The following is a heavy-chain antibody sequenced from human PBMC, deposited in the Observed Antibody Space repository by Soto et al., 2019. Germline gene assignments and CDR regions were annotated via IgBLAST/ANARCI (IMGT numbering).Heavy chain of an antibody. D-gene: IGHD6-13*01. CDR2: INAGNGNT. V-gene: IGHV1-3*01. CDR1: GYTFTSYA. CDR3: ARPLVAAAGMVYYGMDV. J-gene: IGHJ6*02. Sequence: QVQLVQSGAEVKKPGASVKVSCKASGYTFTSYAMHWVRQAPGQRLEWMGWINAGNGNTKYSQKFQGRVTITRDTSASTAYMELSSLRSEDTAVYYCARPLVAAAGMVYYGMDVWGQGTTVTVSS.